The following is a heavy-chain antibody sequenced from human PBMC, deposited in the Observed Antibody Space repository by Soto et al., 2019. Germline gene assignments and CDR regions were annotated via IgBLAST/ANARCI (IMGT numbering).Heavy chain of an antibody. CDR1: EFTFSGNW. V-gene: IGHV3-74*01. Sequence: PGGSLRLSCAASEFTFSGNWMYWVRQAPGKGLVWVSRINIDGSRTTYADSVKGRFTISRDNAKNTLYLQMNSLRAEDTAVYYCARAGYSYGLDDWGQGTLVTVSS. CDR3: ARAGYSYGLDD. D-gene: IGHD5-18*01. CDR2: INIDGSRT. J-gene: IGHJ4*02.